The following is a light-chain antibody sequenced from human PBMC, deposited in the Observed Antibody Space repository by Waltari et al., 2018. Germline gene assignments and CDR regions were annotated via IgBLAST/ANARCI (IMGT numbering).Light chain of an antibody. Sequence: QSALPQPRPVSGSHGQSVTIPCTGPSSHVGGYNYVSWYQQPPGKAPKLMIYDVSTRPSGVPDRFSGSKSGNTASLTISGLQAEDEADYYCCSYAGSYTYVFGTGTKVTVL. V-gene: IGLV2-11*01. CDR1: SSHVGGYNY. CDR2: DVS. CDR3: CSYAGSYTYV. J-gene: IGLJ1*01.